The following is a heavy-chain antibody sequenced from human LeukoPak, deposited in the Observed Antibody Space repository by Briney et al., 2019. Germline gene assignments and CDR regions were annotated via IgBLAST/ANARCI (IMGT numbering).Heavy chain of an antibody. Sequence: SETLSLTCTVSGGSISSYYWSWIRQPPGKGLEWIGYIYYSGSTNYNPSLKSRVTISVDTSKNQFSLKLSSVTAADTAVYYCARDRASITMLRGAPYYYYSYRDVGGKGTTATVS. CDR3: ARDRASITMLRGAPYYYYSYRDV. CDR1: GGSISSYY. V-gene: IGHV4-59*01. J-gene: IGHJ6*03. D-gene: IGHD3-10*01. CDR2: IYYSGST.